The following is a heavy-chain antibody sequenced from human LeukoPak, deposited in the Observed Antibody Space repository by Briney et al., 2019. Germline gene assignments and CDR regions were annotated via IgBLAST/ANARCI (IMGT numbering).Heavy chain of an antibody. V-gene: IGHV4-59*01. CDR1: GGSISSYY. CDR3: ARDLRYCSSTSCLPRDYYYYMDV. Sequence: SETLSLTCTVSGGSISSYYWSWIRQPPGKGLEWIGYIYYSGSTNYNPSLKSRVTMSVGTSKNQFSLKLSSVTAADTAVYYCARDLRYCSSTSCLPRDYYYYMDVWGKGTTVTVSS. CDR2: IYYSGST. J-gene: IGHJ6*03. D-gene: IGHD2-2*01.